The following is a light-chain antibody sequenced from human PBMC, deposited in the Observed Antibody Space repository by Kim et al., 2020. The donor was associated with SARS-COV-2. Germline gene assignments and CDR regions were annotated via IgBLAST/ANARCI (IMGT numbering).Light chain of an antibody. CDR1: KVGSET. V-gene: IGLV3-21*04. CDR2: YDS. J-gene: IGLJ3*02. Sequence: SYELTQPPSVSVAPGQTARITCGGNKVGSETMHWYQQKPGQAPVLVIYYDSDRPSGIPERLSGSNSGNTATLTISSVEAGDEADYYCQLWDNSGGHWVFG. CDR3: QLWDNSGGHWV.